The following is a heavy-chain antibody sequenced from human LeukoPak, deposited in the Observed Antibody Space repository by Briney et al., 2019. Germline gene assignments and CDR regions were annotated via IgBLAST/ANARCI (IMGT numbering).Heavy chain of an antibody. CDR1: GFAFSSYS. CDR3: AKDIGYYDSSGYSTFDY. D-gene: IGHD3-22*01. J-gene: IGHJ4*02. CDR2: ITTSSSLI. Sequence: GGSLRLSCAASGFAFSSYSMNWVRQAPGKGLEWVSFITTSSSLIYQADSVKGRFIISRDNAKNSLYLQMNSLRAEDTALYYCAKDIGYYDSSGYSTFDYWGQGTLVTVSS. V-gene: IGHV3-48*04.